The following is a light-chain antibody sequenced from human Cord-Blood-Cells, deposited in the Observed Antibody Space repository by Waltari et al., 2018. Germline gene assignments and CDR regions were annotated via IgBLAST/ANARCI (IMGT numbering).Light chain of an antibody. CDR3: QQRSNWPLT. CDR2: DAS. CDR1: QSVRSY. Sequence: EIVLTQSPATLSLSPGERATLSCRASQSVRSYLAWYQQTPGQAPRLLIYDASNRATGNPARFSGSWSWTDFTLTMSSLEPEDFAVYYCQQRSNWPLTFGGGTKVEIK. J-gene: IGKJ4*01. V-gene: IGKV3-11*01.